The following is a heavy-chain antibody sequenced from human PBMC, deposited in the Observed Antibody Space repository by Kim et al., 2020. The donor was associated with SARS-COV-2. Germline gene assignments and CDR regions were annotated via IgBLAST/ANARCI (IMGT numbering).Heavy chain of an antibody. D-gene: IGHD4-17*01. V-gene: IGHV5-51*01. CDR3: ARPSTVTDLGFDY. Sequence: YSPSFQGQVTISADKSISTAYLQWSSLKASDTAMYYCARPSTVTDLGFDYWGQGTLVTVSS. J-gene: IGHJ4*02.